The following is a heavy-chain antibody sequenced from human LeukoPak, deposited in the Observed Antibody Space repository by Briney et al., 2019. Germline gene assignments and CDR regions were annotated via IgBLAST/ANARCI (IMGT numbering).Heavy chain of an antibody. D-gene: IGHD1-26*01. CDR2: IKSKTDGGTT. Sequence: GGSLRLSCAASGFTFSSYAMSWVRQAPGKGLEWVGRIKSKTDGGTTDYAAPVKGRFTISRDDSKNTLYLQMNSLKTEDTAVYYCTTDELVGGYYFDYWGQGTLVTVSS. CDR3: TTDELVGGYYFDY. J-gene: IGHJ4*02. V-gene: IGHV3-15*01. CDR1: GFTFSSYA.